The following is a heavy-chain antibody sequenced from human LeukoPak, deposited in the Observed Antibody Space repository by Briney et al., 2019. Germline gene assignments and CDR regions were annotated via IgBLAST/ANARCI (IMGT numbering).Heavy chain of an antibody. CDR1: GGTFSSYA. J-gene: IGHJ4*02. CDR3: ARAHPASYDYGDYFEGRSFGY. V-gene: IGHV1-69*13. D-gene: IGHD4-17*01. CDR2: IIPIFGTA. Sequence: GASVKVSCKASGGTFSSYAISWVRQAPGQGLEWMGGIIPIFGTANYAQKFQGRVTITADESTSTAYMELSSLRSEDTAVYYCARAHPASYDYGDYFEGRSFGYWGQGTLVTVSS.